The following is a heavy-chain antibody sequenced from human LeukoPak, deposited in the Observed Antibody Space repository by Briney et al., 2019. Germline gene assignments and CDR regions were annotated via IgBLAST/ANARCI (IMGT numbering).Heavy chain of an antibody. Sequence: ASVKVSCKASGYTFTSYDINWVRRATGQGLEWMGWMNPNSGNTGYAQKFQGRVTMTRNTSISTAYMELSSLRSEDTAVYYCASRNGHYYGSGSYYAFDYWGQGTLVTVSS. CDR3: ASRNGHYYGSGSYYAFDY. J-gene: IGHJ4*02. CDR1: GYTFTSYD. CDR2: MNPNSGNT. D-gene: IGHD3-10*01. V-gene: IGHV1-8*01.